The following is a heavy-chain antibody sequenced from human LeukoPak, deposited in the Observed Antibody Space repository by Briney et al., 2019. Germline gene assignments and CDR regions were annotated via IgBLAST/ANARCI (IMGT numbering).Heavy chain of an antibody. Sequence: GGSLRLSCAASGFTFSSYSMNWVRQAPGKELEWVSYISSSSSTIYYADSVKGRFTISRDNAKNSLYLQMNSLRAEDTAVYYCARDLMITFGGVIAWGQGTLVTVSS. CDR2: ISSSSSTI. J-gene: IGHJ4*02. V-gene: IGHV3-48*01. CDR3: ARDLMITFGGVIA. CDR1: GFTFSSYS. D-gene: IGHD3-16*02.